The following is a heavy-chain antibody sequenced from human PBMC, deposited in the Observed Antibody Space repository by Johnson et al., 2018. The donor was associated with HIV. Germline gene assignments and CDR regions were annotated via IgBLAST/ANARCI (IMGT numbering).Heavy chain of an antibody. CDR2: IDWSGGRT. J-gene: IGHJ3*02. D-gene: IGHD3-10*01. CDR3: ARRGITIVADAFDI. CDR1: GFTFDDYG. V-gene: IGHV3-20*04. Sequence: MQLVESGGGVARPGGSLRLSCAASGFTFDDYGMSWVRQAPGKGLEWVSGIDWSGGRTGYADSVKGRFPISRDNAKKLLYLQMYSLRAEDTAFYYCARRGITIVADAFDIWGQGTMVTVSS.